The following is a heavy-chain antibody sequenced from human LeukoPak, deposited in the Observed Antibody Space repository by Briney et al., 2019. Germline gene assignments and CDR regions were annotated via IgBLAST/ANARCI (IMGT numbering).Heavy chain of an antibody. CDR1: GGSFSGYY. V-gene: IGHV4-34*01. CDR3: ARGFPLLEAYCGGDCYSSYYFDY. CDR2: INHSGST. J-gene: IGHJ4*02. D-gene: IGHD2-21*02. Sequence: SETLSLTCAVYGGSFSGYYWSWIRQPPGEGLEWIGEINHSGSTNYNPSLKSRVTISVDTSKDQFSLKLSSVTAADTAVYYCARGFPLLEAYCGGDCYSSYYFDYWGQGTLVTVSS.